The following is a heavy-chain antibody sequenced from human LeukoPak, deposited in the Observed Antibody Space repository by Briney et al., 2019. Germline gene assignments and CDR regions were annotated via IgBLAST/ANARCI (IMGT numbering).Heavy chain of an antibody. D-gene: IGHD5-18*01. V-gene: IGHV4-34*01. J-gene: IGHJ6*02. CDR2: INHSGST. CDR1: GGSFSGYY. Sequence: PSETLSLTCAVYGGSFSGYYWSWIRQPPGKGLEWIGEINHSGSTNYNPSLKSRVTISVDTSKNQFSLKLSSVTAADTAVYYCAGDYSYGLYSYSGMDVWAQGPTVTVSS. CDR3: AGDYSYGLYSYSGMDV.